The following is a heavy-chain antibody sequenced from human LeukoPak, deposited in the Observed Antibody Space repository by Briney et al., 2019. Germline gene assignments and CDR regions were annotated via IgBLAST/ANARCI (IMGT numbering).Heavy chain of an antibody. CDR2: IFSSGAT. V-gene: IGHV3-53*01. CDR3: ARDLIPYGSGSYYFDY. Sequence: GGSLRLSCAASGFTVSSNYMSWVRQAPGKGLEWVSVIFSSGATYYADSVKGRFTISRDNAKNSLYLQMNSLRAEDTAVYYCARDLIPYGSGSYYFDYWGQGTLVTVSS. CDR1: GFTVSSNY. D-gene: IGHD3-10*01. J-gene: IGHJ4*02.